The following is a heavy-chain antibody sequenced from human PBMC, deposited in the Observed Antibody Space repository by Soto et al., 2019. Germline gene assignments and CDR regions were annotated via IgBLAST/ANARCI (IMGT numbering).Heavy chain of an antibody. Sequence: QVQLVDSGGGVVQTGTSLRLSCSASGFTWRGVDIHWFRQAPGKGLEWVAVMSYDGRNQYYADSLKSRFAVSRDSANSTLYLQMNSLRTEDAAVYYCAKGGWYTSSSRSDCWGQGTLVTVSS. CDR1: GFTWRGVD. J-gene: IGHJ4*02. CDR3: AKGGWYTSSSRSDC. V-gene: IGHV3-30*18. CDR2: MSYDGRNQ. D-gene: IGHD6-6*01.